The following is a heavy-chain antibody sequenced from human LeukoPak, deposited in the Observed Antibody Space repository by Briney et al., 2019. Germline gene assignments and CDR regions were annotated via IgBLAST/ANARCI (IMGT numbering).Heavy chain of an antibody. D-gene: IGHD6-13*01. CDR1: GFTFSSYA. J-gene: IGHJ4*02. Sequence: PGRSLRLSCEASGFTFSSYAMHWVRQAPGKGLEWVAVISYDGINKHNADSVKGRIIISRDNSKNTLYLQLNNLRAEDTAMYYCAREQQQLVDYWGQGTLVTVSS. CDR3: AREQQQLVDY. V-gene: IGHV3-30-3*01. CDR2: ISYDGINK.